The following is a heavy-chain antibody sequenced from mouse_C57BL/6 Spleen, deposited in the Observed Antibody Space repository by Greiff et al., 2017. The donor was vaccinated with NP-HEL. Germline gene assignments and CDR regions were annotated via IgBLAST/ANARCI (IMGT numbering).Heavy chain of an antibody. Sequence: QVQLQQSGPELVKPGASVKISCKASGYAFSSSWMNWVKQRPGTGLEWIGRIYPGDGDTNYNGKFKGKATLTADKSSSTAYMQLSSLTSEDSAVYFCASPAYYSNTWYFDVWGTGTTVTVSS. CDR1: GYAFSSSW. CDR3: ASPAYYSNTWYFDV. D-gene: IGHD2-5*01. V-gene: IGHV1-82*01. CDR2: IYPGDGDT. J-gene: IGHJ1*03.